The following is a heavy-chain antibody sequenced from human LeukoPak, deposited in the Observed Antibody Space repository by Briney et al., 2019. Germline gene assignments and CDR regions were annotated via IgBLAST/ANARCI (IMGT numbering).Heavy chain of an antibody. Sequence: SETLSLTCIVSGASVTDYYWSWVRQSPGKGLEWISYIHHSGNSDYNPSLRSRVTTSLDTSKNQFSLNLISVTAADTAVYYCTRGHWGLQSWSQGTLVTVSS. D-gene: IGHD7-27*01. CDR3: TRGHWGLQS. J-gene: IGHJ5*02. CDR2: IHHSGNS. V-gene: IGHV4-59*02. CDR1: GASVTDYY.